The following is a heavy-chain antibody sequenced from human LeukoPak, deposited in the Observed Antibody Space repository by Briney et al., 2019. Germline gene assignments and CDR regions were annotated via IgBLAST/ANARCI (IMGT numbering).Heavy chain of an antibody. D-gene: IGHD6-13*01. CDR3: AREGQQLVKDNWFDP. CDR2: ISGYNGNT. V-gene: IGHV1-18*01. CDR1: GYTFTSYG. J-gene: IGHJ5*02. Sequence: ASVKVSCKASGYTFTSYGISWVRQAPGQGLEWMGWISGYNGNTNYAQKLQGRVTMTTDTSTSTAYMELRSLRSDDTAVYYCAREGQQLVKDNWFDPWGQGTLVTVSS.